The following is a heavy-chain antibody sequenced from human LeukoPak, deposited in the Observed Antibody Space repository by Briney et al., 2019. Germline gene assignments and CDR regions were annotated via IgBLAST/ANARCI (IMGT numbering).Heavy chain of an antibody. J-gene: IGHJ4*02. V-gene: IGHV3-23*01. CDR2: ISGSGGST. D-gene: IGHD6-13*01. CDR3: AKNIAEVSAGAYYFDY. CDR1: GFTFSSYA. Sequence: PGGSLRLSCAASGFTFSSYAMSWVRQAPGKGLEWVSAISGSGGSTYYADSVKGRFTISRDNSKNTLYLQMNSLRAEDTAVYYCAKNIAEVSAGAYYFDYWGQGTLVTVSS.